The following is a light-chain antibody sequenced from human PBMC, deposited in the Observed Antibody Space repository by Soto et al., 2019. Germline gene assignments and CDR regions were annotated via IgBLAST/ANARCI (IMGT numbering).Light chain of an antibody. J-gene: IGKJ4*02. V-gene: IGKV3-15*01. CDR1: QSVSSN. Sequence: EIVMTQSPAPLSVSPGERATLSCRASQSVSSNLAWYQQKPGQAPRLLIYGASTSATGIPARFSGSCSGTECTLTISSVQSEDFAVYDCQQYNNWPPMAFGGGTKVEIK. CDR3: QQYNNWPPMA. CDR2: GAS.